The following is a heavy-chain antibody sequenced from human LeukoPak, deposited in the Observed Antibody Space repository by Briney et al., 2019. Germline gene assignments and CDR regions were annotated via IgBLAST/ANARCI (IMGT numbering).Heavy chain of an antibody. CDR3: ARDINTAMVTGDAIDI. J-gene: IGHJ3*02. CDR2: ISAYNGNT. D-gene: IGHD5-18*01. CDR1: GYTFTSYG. Sequence: ASVKVSCKASGYTFTSYGISWVRQAPGQGLEWMGWISAYNGNTNYAQKFQGRVTMTTDTSTSTAYMELRSLRSDDTAVYYCARDINTAMVTGDAIDIWGQGTKITVSS. V-gene: IGHV1-18*01.